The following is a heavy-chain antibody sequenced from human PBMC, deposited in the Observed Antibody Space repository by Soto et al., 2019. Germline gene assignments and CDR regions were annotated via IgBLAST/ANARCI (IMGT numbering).Heavy chain of an antibody. Sequence: HLQLPESGPGLLKPSETLSLTFTVSRGSIRSSPSYSGWVRQPPWKRLEWIGSISDGGTTYYNPSLNSRVTVSVDPSRDRVSLILFSVTAADTAVYYCARRWLTTSFYFAAWGQGGLVIVSS. CDR1: RGSIRSSPSY. CDR2: ISDGGTT. J-gene: IGHJ4*02. V-gene: IGHV4-39*01. D-gene: IGHD5-12*01. CDR3: ARRWLTTSFYFAA.